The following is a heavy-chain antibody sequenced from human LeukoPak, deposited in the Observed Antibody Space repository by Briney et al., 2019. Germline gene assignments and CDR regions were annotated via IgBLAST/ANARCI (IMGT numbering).Heavy chain of an antibody. Sequence: ASVKVSCKASGYTFTSYGISWVRQAPGQGLEWMGWISAYNGNTSYAQKLQGRVTMTTDTSTSTAYMELRSLRSDDTAVYYCARSLGHYYGSGSYWYWFDPWGQGTLVTVSS. CDR1: GYTFTSYG. CDR3: ARSLGHYYGSGSYWYWFDP. V-gene: IGHV1-18*04. J-gene: IGHJ5*02. D-gene: IGHD3-10*01. CDR2: ISAYNGNT.